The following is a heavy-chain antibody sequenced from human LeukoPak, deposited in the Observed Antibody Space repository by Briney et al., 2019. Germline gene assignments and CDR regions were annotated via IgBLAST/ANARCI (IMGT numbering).Heavy chain of an antibody. CDR3: ARHGSVSSGALV. CDR1: GDSISSGDYY. Sequence: PSETLSLTCTVSGDSISSGDYYWAWVRQTPGTELEWIGSINYRGTTYYTESLKSRVSISVDTSKNQFSLRLSSVTAADTAVYYCARHGSVSSGALVWGQGTLVTVSS. V-gene: IGHV4-39*01. CDR2: INYRGTT. D-gene: IGHD3-22*01. J-gene: IGHJ4*02.